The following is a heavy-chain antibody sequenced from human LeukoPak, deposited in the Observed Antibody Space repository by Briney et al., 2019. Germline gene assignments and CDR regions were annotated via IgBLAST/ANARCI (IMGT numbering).Heavy chain of an antibody. CDR3: ARCIAADWYFDL. D-gene: IGHD6-13*01. CDR2: MNPNSGNT. Sequence: ASVKVSCKASGYTFTSYDINWVRQATGQGLEWMGWMNPNSGNTGYAQKFPGRVTMTRNTSISTAYMELSSLRSEDTAVYYCARCIAADWYFDLWGRGTLVTVSS. CDR1: GYTFTSYD. V-gene: IGHV1-8*01. J-gene: IGHJ2*01.